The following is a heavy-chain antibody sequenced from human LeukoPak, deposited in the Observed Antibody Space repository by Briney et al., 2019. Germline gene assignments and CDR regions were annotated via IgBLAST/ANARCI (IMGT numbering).Heavy chain of an antibody. Sequence: SETLSLTCSVSGGSISGYYWSWIRQPPGKGLEWIGFIYYNGSTNYNPSLKSRITISVDTSKNQFSLKLNSVTAADTAVFYCARIRRYDYDGFRPGWVYWYFDVWGRGTLVTVSS. CDR2: IYYNGST. V-gene: IGHV4-59*01. D-gene: IGHD4-23*01. J-gene: IGHJ2*01. CDR1: GGSISGYY. CDR3: ARIRRYDYDGFRPGWVYWYFDV.